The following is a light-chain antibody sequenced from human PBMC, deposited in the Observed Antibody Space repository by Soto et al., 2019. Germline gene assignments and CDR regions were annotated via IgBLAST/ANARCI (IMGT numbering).Light chain of an antibody. CDR2: AAS. J-gene: IGKJ3*01. Sequence: IQLTQSPSSLSASVGDRVTITCRASQGISSYLAWYQQKPGQAPKLLIYAASTLQSGDPSRFSGSGSGTDFTLTISSLQPEEFATYYCQQLNSYLFTFGPGTKVDIK. CDR3: QQLNSYLFT. CDR1: QGISSY. V-gene: IGKV1-9*01.